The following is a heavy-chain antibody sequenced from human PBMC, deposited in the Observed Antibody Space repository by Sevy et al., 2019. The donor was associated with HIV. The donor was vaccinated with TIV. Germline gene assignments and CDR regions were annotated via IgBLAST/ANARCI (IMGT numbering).Heavy chain of an antibody. Sequence: ASVKVSCKASGGTFSSYAISWVRQAPGQGLEWMGGIIPIFGTANYAQKFQGRVTITADESTSTAYMELSSLRSDDTAVYYWARAGDTAMVGYYYYGMDVWGQGTTVTVSS. J-gene: IGHJ6*02. V-gene: IGHV1-69*13. CDR3: ARAGDTAMVGYYYYGMDV. CDR1: GGTFSSYA. D-gene: IGHD5-18*01. CDR2: IIPIFGTA.